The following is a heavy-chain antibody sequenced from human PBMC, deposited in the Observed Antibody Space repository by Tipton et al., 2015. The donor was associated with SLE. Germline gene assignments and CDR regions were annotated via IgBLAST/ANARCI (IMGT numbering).Heavy chain of an antibody. V-gene: IGHV3-33*08. CDR1: GFTVSSNY. CDR2: MWYDGNDK. D-gene: IGHD2-15*01. J-gene: IGHJ4*02. CDR3: ARDLLGYCSGGTCYALGY. Sequence: AVSGFTVSSNYMSWVRQAPGKGLEWVALMWYDGNDKYYAESVKGRFTISRDNSKNTLYLQINSLRAEDTAVYYCARDLLGYCSGGTCYALGYWGQGTLVTVSS.